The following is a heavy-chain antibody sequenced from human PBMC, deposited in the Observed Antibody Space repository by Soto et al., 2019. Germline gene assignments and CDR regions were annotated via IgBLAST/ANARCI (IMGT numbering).Heavy chain of an antibody. CDR2: ISSSSSYT. CDR3: VRDRLDYAMDV. V-gene: IGHV3-11*05. Sequence: GGSLRLSCAASEFTFSVYYMSWIRQAPGKGLEWVSYISSSSSYTNYADSVKGRFTISRDNTKNSLYLQMNSLRAEDTAVYYCVRDRLDYAMDVWGQGTAVTVSS. J-gene: IGHJ6*02. D-gene: IGHD2-21*01. CDR1: EFTFSVYY.